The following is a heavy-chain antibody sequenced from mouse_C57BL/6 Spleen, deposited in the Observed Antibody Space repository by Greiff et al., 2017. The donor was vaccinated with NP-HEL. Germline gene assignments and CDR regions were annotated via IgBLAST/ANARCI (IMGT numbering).Heavy chain of an antibody. J-gene: IGHJ3*01. Sequence: VQLQQSGAELVRPGTSVKVSCKASGYAFTNYLIEWVKQRPGQGLEWIGVINPGSGGTNYNEKFKGKATLTADKSSSTAYMQLSSLTSEDSAVYFCARSGVTTGWFAYWAKGLWSLSLQ. CDR3: ARSGVTTGWFAY. D-gene: IGHD2-2*01. CDR1: GYAFTNYL. CDR2: INPGSGGT. V-gene: IGHV1-54*01.